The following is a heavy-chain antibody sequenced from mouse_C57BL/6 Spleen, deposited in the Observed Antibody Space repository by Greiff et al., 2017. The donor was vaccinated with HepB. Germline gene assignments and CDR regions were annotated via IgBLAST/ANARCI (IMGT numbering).Heavy chain of an antibody. CDR1: GFNIKDYY. V-gene: IGHV14-2*01. CDR2: IDPEDGET. CDR3: ARSATVAPYAMDY. J-gene: IGHJ4*01. D-gene: IGHD1-1*01. Sequence: VHVKQSGAELVKPGASVKLSCTASGFNIKDYYMHWVKQRTEQGLEWIGRIDPEDGETKYAPKFQGKATITADTSSNTAYLQLSSLTSEDTAVYYCARSATVAPYAMDYWGQGTSVTVSS.